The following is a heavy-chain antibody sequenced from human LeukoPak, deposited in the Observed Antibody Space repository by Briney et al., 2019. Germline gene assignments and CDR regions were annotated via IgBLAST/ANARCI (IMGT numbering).Heavy chain of an antibody. Sequence: GGSLRLSCAASGFTFTNAWMSWVRRAPGKGLEWVGRIKRKSDGGTTDYAAPVKGRFTILRDDSKNTLYLQMNSLKTEDTAVYYCTTESWYSSSWYVDYWGQGTLVTVYS. CDR2: IKRKSDGGTT. D-gene: IGHD6-13*01. CDR1: GFTFTNAW. V-gene: IGHV3-15*01. J-gene: IGHJ4*02. CDR3: TTESWYSSSWYVDY.